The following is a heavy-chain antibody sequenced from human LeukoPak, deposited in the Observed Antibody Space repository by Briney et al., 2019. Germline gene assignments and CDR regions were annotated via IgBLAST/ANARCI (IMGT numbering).Heavy chain of an antibody. D-gene: IGHD3-9*01. J-gene: IGHJ4*02. V-gene: IGHV3-48*04. CDR1: GFTFSSNG. CDR2: ISATGGTI. Sequence: GGFLRLSCAASGFTFSSNGMNWVRQAPGKGLEWVSYISATGGTIYYADSVKGRFTISRDNAKNSLYLQMNSLRAEDTAVYYCARILTGYDAFDYWGQGTLVTVSS. CDR3: ARILTGYDAFDY.